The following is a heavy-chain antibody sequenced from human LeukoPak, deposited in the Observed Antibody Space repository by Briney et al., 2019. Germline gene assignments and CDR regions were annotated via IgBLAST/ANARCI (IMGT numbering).Heavy chain of an antibody. CDR2: ISGGSSTI. D-gene: IGHD3-10*01. J-gene: IGHJ4*02. CDR3: ARNPYGSGTYNFDY. Sequence: GGSLRLSCAASGSTFSTYSMNWVRQAPGKGLEWVAYISGGSSTIYYADSVKGRFTISRDNAKNSLYLQMNSLRAEDTAVYYCARNPYGSGTYNFDYWGQGTLVTVSS. CDR1: GSTFSTYS. V-gene: IGHV3-48*01.